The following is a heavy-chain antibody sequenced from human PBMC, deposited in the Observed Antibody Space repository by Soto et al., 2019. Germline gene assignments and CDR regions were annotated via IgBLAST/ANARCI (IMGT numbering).Heavy chain of an antibody. CDR1: GYTFPSCG. V-gene: IGHV1-18*01. J-gene: IGHJ3*02. CDR2: ISAYNGNT. Sequence: QVHLVQSGAEVKKPGASVKVSCKDSGYTFPSCGISWLRQAPGQGLEWMGWISAYNGNTNYAENPQGRVTMTTDTSTSTAYMALRSRRSDDTAGYYCARDHRGRTDAVDNWGQGTMVTVSS. CDR3: ARDHRGRTDAVDN. D-gene: IGHD2-15*01.